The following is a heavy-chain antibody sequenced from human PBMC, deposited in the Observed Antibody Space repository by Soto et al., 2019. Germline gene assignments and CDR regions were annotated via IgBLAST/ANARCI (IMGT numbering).Heavy chain of an antibody. CDR1: GFTFSNSW. V-gene: IGHV3-7*05. Sequence: GGSLRLSCVASGFTFSNSWMTWVRQAPGKELEWVAIIKQDGSEKYYVDSVKGRFTISRDNAKNSLYLQMNSLRAEDTAVYYCARDSKRSNDYWGQGTLVTVSS. CDR3: ARDSKRSNDY. J-gene: IGHJ4*02. CDR2: IKQDGSEK.